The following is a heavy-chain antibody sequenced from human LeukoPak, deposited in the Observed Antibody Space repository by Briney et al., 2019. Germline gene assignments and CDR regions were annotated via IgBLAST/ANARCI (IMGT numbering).Heavy chain of an antibody. CDR1: GFTFSSYW. D-gene: IGHD3-10*01. CDR2: ISSNGGST. Sequence: PGGSLRLSCAASGFTFSSYWMSWVRQAPGKGLEYVSAISSNGGSTYYANSVKGRFTISRDNSKNTLYLQMGSLRAEDMAVYYCARAGDAFDIWGQGTMVTVSS. V-gene: IGHV3-64*01. J-gene: IGHJ3*02. CDR3: ARAGDAFDI.